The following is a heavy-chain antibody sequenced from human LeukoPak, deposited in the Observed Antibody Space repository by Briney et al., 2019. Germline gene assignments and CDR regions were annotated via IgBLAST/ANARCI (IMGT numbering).Heavy chain of an antibody. CDR1: GFTFSDYY. CDR3: AREPRYCTNGVCYYGVCDY. V-gene: IGHV3-11*01. D-gene: IGHD2-8*01. CDR2: ISSSGSTI. J-gene: IGHJ4*02. Sequence: PGGSLRLSCAASGFTFSDYYMSWIRQAPGKGLEWVSYISSSGSTIYYADSAKGRFTISRDNAKNSLYLQMNSLRAEDAAVYYCAREPRYCTNGVCYYGVCDYWGQGTLVTVSS.